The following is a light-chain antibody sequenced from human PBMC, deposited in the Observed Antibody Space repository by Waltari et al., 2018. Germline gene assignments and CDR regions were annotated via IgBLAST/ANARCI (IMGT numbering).Light chain of an antibody. CDR3: CSYAGSYTYV. Sequence: QSALTQPRSVSGSPGQSVTISCTGTSSDVGGYNYVSWYQQHPGKAPTLMIYDVSKRPSGVPDRFSGSKSGNTASLTISGLQAEDEADYYCCSYAGSYTYVFGGGTKLTVL. CDR1: SSDVGGYNY. CDR2: DVS. V-gene: IGLV2-11*01. J-gene: IGLJ2*01.